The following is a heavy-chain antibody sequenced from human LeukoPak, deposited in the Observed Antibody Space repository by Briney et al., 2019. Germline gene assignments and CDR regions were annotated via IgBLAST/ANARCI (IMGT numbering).Heavy chain of an antibody. CDR2: MHYSGST. J-gene: IGHJ3*02. Sequence: SETLSLTCTVSGGSISSGAYYWTWIRQHSEKGLEWIGYMHYSGSTYYNPSLKSRITILVDTSKNQFSLKLSSVTAADTALYYCATYNSGSRNAFDIWGQGTMVTVSS. V-gene: IGHV4-31*03. CDR3: ATYNSGSRNAFDI. D-gene: IGHD1-26*01. CDR1: GGSISSGAYY.